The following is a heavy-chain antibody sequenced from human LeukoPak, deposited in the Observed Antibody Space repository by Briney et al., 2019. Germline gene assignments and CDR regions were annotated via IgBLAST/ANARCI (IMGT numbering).Heavy chain of an antibody. V-gene: IGHV1-18*01. D-gene: IGHD1-26*01. Sequence: ASVKVSCKASGYTFTSYGISWVRQAPGQGLEWMGWISAYNGNTNYTQKLQGRVTMTTDTSTSTAYMELTSLRSADTAVYYCARDRSSGSFEDAFDIWGQGTLVTVSS. CDR3: ARDRSSGSFEDAFDI. CDR2: ISAYNGNT. J-gene: IGHJ3*02. CDR1: GYTFTSYG.